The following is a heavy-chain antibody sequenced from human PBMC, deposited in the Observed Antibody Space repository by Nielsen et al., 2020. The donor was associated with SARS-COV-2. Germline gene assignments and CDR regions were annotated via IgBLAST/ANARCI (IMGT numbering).Heavy chain of an antibody. Sequence: GESLKISCTASGFTFGDYAMNWVRQAPGKGLEWVSYISSISTTIYYADSVKGRFTTSRDNARSSLYLQMNSLRAEDTALYYCARDYSSGWFSFDYLGQGTLVTVSS. J-gene: IGHJ4*02. D-gene: IGHD6-19*01. V-gene: IGHV3-48*01. CDR1: GFTFGDYA. CDR3: ARDYSSGWFSFDY. CDR2: ISSISTTI.